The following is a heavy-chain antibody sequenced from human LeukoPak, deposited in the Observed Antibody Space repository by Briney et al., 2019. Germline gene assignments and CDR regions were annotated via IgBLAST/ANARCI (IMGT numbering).Heavy chain of an antibody. CDR3: ARVPLGGYSSSWYLGVYYYYGMDV. J-gene: IGHJ6*02. CDR1: GYTFTSYG. D-gene: IGHD6-13*01. Sequence: GASVKVSCKASGYTFTSYGISWVRQAPGQGLEWMGWISAYNGNTNYAQKLQGRVTMTTDTSTSTAYTELRSLRSDDTAVYYCARVPLGGYSSSWYLGVYYYYGMDVWGQGTTVTVSS. V-gene: IGHV1-18*01. CDR2: ISAYNGNT.